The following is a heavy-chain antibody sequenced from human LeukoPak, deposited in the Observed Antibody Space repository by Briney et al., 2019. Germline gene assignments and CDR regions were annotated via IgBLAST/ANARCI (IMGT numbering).Heavy chain of an antibody. CDR1: GFTFSTYW. CDR2: IKQDGSEK. Sequence: GGSLRLSCAASGFTFSTYWMSWVRQAPGKGLEWVANIKQDGSEKYYVDSVKGRFTISRDSAKNSLYLQMNSLRAEDTAVYYCARVGGAYYGSGSYYSGYWGQGTLVTVSS. V-gene: IGHV3-7*01. J-gene: IGHJ4*02. CDR3: ARVGGAYYGSGSYYSGY. D-gene: IGHD3-10*01.